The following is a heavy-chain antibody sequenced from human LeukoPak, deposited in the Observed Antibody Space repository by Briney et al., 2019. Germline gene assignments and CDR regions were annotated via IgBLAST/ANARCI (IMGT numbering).Heavy chain of an antibody. CDR1: GFSFSDSY. Sequence: PGGSLRLSCAASGFSFSDSYMSWIRQAPGKGLECISYISSSGATIYYADSVKGRFTLSRDNAKNSLYLQMNSLRAEDTAVYYCARAWGTFDYWGQGTLVTVSS. D-gene: IGHD7-27*01. V-gene: IGHV3-11*01. CDR3: ARAWGTFDY. J-gene: IGHJ4*02. CDR2: ISSSGATI.